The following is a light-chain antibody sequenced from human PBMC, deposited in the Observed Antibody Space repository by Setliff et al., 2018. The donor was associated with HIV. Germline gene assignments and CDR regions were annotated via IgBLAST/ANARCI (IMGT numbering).Light chain of an antibody. CDR3: QSYDSSNQEV. J-gene: IGLJ1*01. CDR2: EDN. CDR1: SGSIASNY. Sequence: NFMLTQPHSVSESPGKTVTISCTRSSGSIASNYVQWYQQRPGSSPTTVIYEDNQRPSGVPDRFSGSIDSSSNSASLTISGLKTEDEADYYCQSYDSSNQEVVGTGTKV. V-gene: IGLV6-57*01.